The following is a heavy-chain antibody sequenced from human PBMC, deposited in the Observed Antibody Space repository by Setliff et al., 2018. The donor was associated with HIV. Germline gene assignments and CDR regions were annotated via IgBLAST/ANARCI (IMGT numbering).Heavy chain of an antibody. CDR3: ARDGYYNSWSGYGYYYYYMDV. CDR2: MNPKSGNT. D-gene: IGHD3-3*01. CDR1: GYNFTSHD. Sequence: ASVKVSCKASGYNFTSHDINWVRQAPGQGLEWMGWMNPKSGNTGYARKFQGRVTMTSDTSTSTVYMELSSLRSEDTAVYYCARDGYYNSWSGYGYYYYYMDVWGKGTTVTVSS. J-gene: IGHJ6*03. V-gene: IGHV1-8*01.